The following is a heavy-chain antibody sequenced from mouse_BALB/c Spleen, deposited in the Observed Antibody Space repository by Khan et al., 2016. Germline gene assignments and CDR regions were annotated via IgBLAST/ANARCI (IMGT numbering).Heavy chain of an antibody. Sequence: EVQLQESGGGLVKPGGSLKLSCAASGFTFSDYYMYWVRQTPEKRLEWVATISDGGSYTYYPDSVKGRFTISRDNAKNNLYLQMSSLKSADTAMYYCAREGLRRGFANWGQGTLVTVSA. CDR2: ISDGGSYT. CDR3: AREGLRRGFAN. J-gene: IGHJ3*01. CDR1: GFTFSDYY. V-gene: IGHV5-4*02. D-gene: IGHD2-4*01.